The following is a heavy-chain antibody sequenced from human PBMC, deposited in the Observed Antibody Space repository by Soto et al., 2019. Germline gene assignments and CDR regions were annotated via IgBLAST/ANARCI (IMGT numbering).Heavy chain of an antibody. V-gene: IGHV4-34*01. Sequence: QVQLQQWGAGLLKPSETLSLTCAVYGGSFSGYYWSWIRQPPGKGLEWIGEINHSGSTNYNPSLTRRVRISVDTSKNQFSTKLSSVTGAGTAVYYCARSRSITMVRGVIIKPPYYYYYMDVWGEGATVTVSS. CDR2: INHSGST. D-gene: IGHD3-10*01. CDR3: ARSRSITMVRGVIIKPPYYYYYMDV. J-gene: IGHJ6*03. CDR1: GGSFSGYY.